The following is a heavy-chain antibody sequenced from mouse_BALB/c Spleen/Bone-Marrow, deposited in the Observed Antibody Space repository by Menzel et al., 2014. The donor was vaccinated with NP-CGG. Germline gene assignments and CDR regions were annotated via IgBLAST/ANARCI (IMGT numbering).Heavy chain of an antibody. Sequence: VQLQQSEAELVWPWASVDLSCRASCYTFTSHWMHWVKQRPGQALAWIGEINPSNLRTNCNEKAKRKSTLTVAKSPSTSYMQVRSLTIEDSATEYGERVYGYDAGSAWFGYWCQGT. CDR1: CYTFTSHW. D-gene: IGHD2-14*01. CDR3: ERVYGYDAGSAWFGY. CDR2: INPSNLRT. J-gene: IGHJ3*01. V-gene: IGHV1S81*02.